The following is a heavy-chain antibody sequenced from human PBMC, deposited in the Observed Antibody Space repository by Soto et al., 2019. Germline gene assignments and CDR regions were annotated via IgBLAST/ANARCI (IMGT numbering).Heavy chain of an antibody. J-gene: IGHJ4*02. V-gene: IGHV3-23*01. CDR1: GFTFSNYA. D-gene: IGHD7-27*01. CDR3: AKEAPGNWVLSIDY. Sequence: EVHLLQSGGGLVQPGGSLRLSCAASGFTFSNYAMSWVRQAPGKGLEWVSAISTSGKDTYYADSVKGRFTISRDNSKNTLYLQVSSLRAEDTAIYYCAKEAPGNWVLSIDYWGQGTLVTVSA. CDR2: ISTSGKDT.